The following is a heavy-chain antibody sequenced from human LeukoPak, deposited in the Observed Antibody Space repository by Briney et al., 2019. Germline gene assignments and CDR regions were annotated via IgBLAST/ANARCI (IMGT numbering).Heavy chain of an antibody. Sequence: ASVKVSCKASGYTFTSYGISWVRQAPGHGLEWMGWISAYNGNTNYAQKLQGRVTMTTDTSTSTAYMELRSLRSDDTAVYYCARATTLYGDPEVWGQGTLVTVSS. CDR1: GYTFTSYG. J-gene: IGHJ4*02. D-gene: IGHD4-17*01. CDR2: ISAYNGNT. V-gene: IGHV1-18*01. CDR3: ARATTLYGDPEV.